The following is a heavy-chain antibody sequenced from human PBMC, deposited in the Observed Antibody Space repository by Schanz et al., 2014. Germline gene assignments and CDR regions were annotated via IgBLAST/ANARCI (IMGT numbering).Heavy chain of an antibody. CDR1: GITFSSHS. V-gene: IGHV3-66*01. D-gene: IGHD3-22*01. CDR3: AKDISDTSGKDDY. Sequence: EVQLVESGGGLVQPGGSLRLSCAASGITFSSHSFNWVRQAPGRGLEWVSIIFTDGRTYYADSVKGRFTISRDSSKNTLFLQMNSLRVEDSAIYYCAKDISDTSGKDDYWGQGTLVTVSS. CDR2: IFTDGRT. J-gene: IGHJ4*02.